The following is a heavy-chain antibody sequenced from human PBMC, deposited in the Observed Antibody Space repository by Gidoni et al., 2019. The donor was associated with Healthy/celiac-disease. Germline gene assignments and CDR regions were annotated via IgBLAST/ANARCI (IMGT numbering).Heavy chain of an antibody. D-gene: IGHD3-16*02. J-gene: IGHJ4*02. V-gene: IGHV3-23*01. CDR3: AKDNSSLRLGELSFFDY. Sequence: EVQLLESGGGLVQPGGSLRLSCAASGFTLSRYAMSWVRQAPGKGLEWVSAISGSGGSTYYADSVKGRFTISRDNSKNTLYLQMNSLRAEDTAVYYCAKDNSSLRLGELSFFDYWGQGTLVTVSS. CDR2: ISGSGGST. CDR1: GFTLSRYA.